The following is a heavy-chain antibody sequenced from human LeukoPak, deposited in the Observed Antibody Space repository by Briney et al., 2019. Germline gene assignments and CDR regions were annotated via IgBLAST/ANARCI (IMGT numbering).Heavy chain of an antibody. CDR2: IYSSGGT. CDR1: GFTVSTNY. V-gene: IGHV3-53*01. Sequence: GGSLRLSCAASGFTVSTNYMSWVRQAPGKGLEWVSIIYSSGGTYYADSVKGRFTISRDNSKNTLYLQMNPLRVEDTAVYYCARGGCTGGTCYVAYWGQGTLVTVSS. J-gene: IGHJ4*02. D-gene: IGHD2-15*01. CDR3: ARGGCTGGTCYVAY.